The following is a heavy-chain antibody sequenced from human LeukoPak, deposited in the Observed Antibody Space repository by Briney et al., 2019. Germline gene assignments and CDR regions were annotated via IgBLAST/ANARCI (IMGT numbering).Heavy chain of an antibody. Sequence: GGSLRLSCAASGFTFDDYTMHWVRQAPGKGLEWVSLISWDGGSTYYADSVKGRFTISRDNSKNSLYLQMNSLRTEDTASYYCAGATVDAFDIWGQGTKVTVSS. CDR3: AGATVDAFDI. V-gene: IGHV3-43*01. D-gene: IGHD1-26*01. CDR1: GFTFDDYT. CDR2: ISWDGGST. J-gene: IGHJ3*02.